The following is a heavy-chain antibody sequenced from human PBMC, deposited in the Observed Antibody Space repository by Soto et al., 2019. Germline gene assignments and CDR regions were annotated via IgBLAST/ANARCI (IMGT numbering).Heavy chain of an antibody. CDR1: GGSISSYY. V-gene: IGHV4-59*01. Sequence: PSETLSLTCTVSGGSISSYYWSWIRQPPGKGLEWIGYIYYSGSTNYNPSLKSRVTISVDTSKNQFSLKLSSVTAADTAVYYCAGIDYYDSSGYYFVWGQGTLVTVSS. J-gene: IGHJ4*02. CDR2: IYYSGST. CDR3: AGIDYYDSSGYYFV. D-gene: IGHD3-22*01.